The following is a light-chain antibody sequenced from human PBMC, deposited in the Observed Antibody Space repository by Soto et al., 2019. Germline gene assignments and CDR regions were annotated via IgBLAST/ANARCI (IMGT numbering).Light chain of an antibody. CDR3: QSYDSSLSVVV. V-gene: IGLV1-40*01. Sequence: QSVLTQPPSVSGAPGQRVTISCTGSSSNIGAGYDVHWYQQLPGTAPKLLIYGNSNRPSGVPDRFSGSKSGTSASLAIIGLQAEDEADYYCQSYDSSLSVVVFGGGTKLTVL. CDR1: SSNIGAGYD. CDR2: GNS. J-gene: IGLJ2*01.